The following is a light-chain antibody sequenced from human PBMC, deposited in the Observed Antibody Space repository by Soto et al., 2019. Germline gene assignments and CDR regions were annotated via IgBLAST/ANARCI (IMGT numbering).Light chain of an antibody. V-gene: IGKV3-20*01. CDR3: QLYDSPSYT. J-gene: IGKJ2*01. Sequence: EIVLTQSPGTLSLSPGERATLSCRASQSITSSYLAWYQQKPGQAPRLLIYGASRRATDIPDRFSGSGSGTDFTLTISRLEPEDFAVYYCQLYDSPSYTFGQVTKLEIK. CDR2: GAS. CDR1: QSITSSY.